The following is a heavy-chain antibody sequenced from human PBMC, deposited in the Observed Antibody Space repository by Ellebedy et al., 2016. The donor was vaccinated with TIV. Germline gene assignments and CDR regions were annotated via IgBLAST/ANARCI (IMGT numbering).Heavy chain of an antibody. CDR1: GFTFSNYW. J-gene: IGHJ2*01. Sequence: GGSLRLSCAASGFTFSNYWMYWVRQAPGKGLGWVSRINSDGSTTAYVDSVEGRFTISRDNAKNTLNLQMNSLRAEDTAVYYCARVLDSSRWNGRYFDLWGRGTLVTVSS. CDR2: INSDGSTT. V-gene: IGHV3-74*01. CDR3: ARVLDSSRWNGRYFDL. D-gene: IGHD6-13*01.